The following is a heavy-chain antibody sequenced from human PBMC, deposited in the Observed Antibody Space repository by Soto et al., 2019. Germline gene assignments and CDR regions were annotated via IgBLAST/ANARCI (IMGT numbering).Heavy chain of an antibody. J-gene: IGHJ6*02. CDR3: ARQDCSSTSCPYYYYYGMDV. D-gene: IGHD2-2*01. V-gene: IGHV1-69*06. CDR2: IIPIFGTA. CDR1: GGTFSSYA. Sequence: SVKVSCKASGGTFSSYAISWVRQAPGQGLEWMGGIIPIFGTANYAQKFQGRVTITADKSTSTAYMELSSLRSEDTAVYYCARQDCSSTSCPYYYYYGMDVCGHVTTFTV.